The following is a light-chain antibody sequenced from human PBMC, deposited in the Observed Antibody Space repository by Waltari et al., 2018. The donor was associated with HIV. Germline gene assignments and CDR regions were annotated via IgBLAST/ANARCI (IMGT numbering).Light chain of an antibody. CDR3: AVWDDSLNGPV. J-gene: IGLJ2*01. CDR2: SNS. V-gene: IGLV1-44*01. Sequence: QSVLTQSPSASGTPGQRVTISCSGTTSNIGSNTVNWYQQLPGTAPKLLIYSNSQRPSGVSDRFSGSKSGTSASLAISGLQSEDEADYYCAVWDDSLNGPVFGGGTKLTVL. CDR1: TSNIGSNT.